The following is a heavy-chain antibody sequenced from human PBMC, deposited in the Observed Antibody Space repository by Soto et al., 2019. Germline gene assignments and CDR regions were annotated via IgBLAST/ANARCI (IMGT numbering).Heavy chain of an antibody. CDR1: GGTFSSYT. D-gene: IGHD2-21*02. Sequence: QVQLVQSGAEVKKPGSWVKVSCKASGGTFSSYTISWVRQALGQGLEWMGRIIPILGIANYAQKFQGRVTITADKSTSTAYMELSSLRSEDTAVYYCADEGGDSSEFDYWGQGTLVTVSS. V-gene: IGHV1-69*02. J-gene: IGHJ4*02. CDR2: IIPILGIA. CDR3: ADEGGDSSEFDY.